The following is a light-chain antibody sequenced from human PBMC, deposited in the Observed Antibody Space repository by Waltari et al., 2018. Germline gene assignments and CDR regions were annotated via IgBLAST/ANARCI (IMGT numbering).Light chain of an antibody. CDR2: GAS. V-gene: IGKV3-20*01. CDR3: QQYGDSMT. J-gene: IGKJ1*01. Sequence: EIVLTQSPGTLSLSPGERGTLSCRASQAVSTSYLVWYQQKPCQAPRLLIYGASRRATGIPDRFSGSGSGTDFTLTISRLESEDFAMYYCQQYGDSMTFGQGTKVEIK. CDR1: QAVSTSY.